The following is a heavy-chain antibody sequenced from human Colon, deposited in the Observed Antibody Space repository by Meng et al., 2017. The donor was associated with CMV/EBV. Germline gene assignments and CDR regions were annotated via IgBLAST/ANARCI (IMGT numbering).Heavy chain of an antibody. J-gene: IGHJ5*02. CDR2: IIPLVDMA. V-gene: IGHV1-69*10. D-gene: IGHD3-10*01. CDR3: ARRGDYYGSNWFDP. Sequence: KASGRAFSNFAIDWVRQPPAQGLVWMGGIIPLVDMANYAQNFQGRVTITADKPTSTAYMELSSLRSEDTAVYYCARRGDYYGSNWFDPWGQGTLVTVSS. CDR1: GRAFSNFA.